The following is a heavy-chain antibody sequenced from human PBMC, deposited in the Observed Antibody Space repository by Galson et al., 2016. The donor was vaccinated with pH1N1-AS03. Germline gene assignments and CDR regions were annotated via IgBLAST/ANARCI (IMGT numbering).Heavy chain of an antibody. D-gene: IGHD1-7*01. CDR2: INSGSSRI. V-gene: IGHV3-11*01. Sequence: SLRLSCAASRFIFKNYYMNWIRQAPGKGLEWIAYINSGSSRIFYRESVKGRFTISRDNSENSLYLQMSGLRVDDTALYYCARSHGVNFGDAFDLWGQGTLVSVSS. CDR1: RFIFKNYY. CDR3: ARSHGVNFGDAFDL. J-gene: IGHJ3*01.